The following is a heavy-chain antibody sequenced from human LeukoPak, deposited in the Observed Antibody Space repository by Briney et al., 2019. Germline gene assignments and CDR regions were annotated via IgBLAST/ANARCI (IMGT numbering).Heavy chain of an antibody. CDR1: RYSFTSYY. CDR2: INPSGGST. D-gene: IGHD6-19*01. J-gene: IGHJ4*02. Sequence: ASVKVSCKASRYSFTSYYMHWVRQAPGQGLEWLGIINPSGGSTSYAQKFQGRVTMTRDTSTSTVYMELSSLRSEDTAVYYCARAHSGGGDSSGWYYFDYWGQGTLVTVFS. V-gene: IGHV1-46*01. CDR3: ARAHSGGGDSSGWYYFDY.